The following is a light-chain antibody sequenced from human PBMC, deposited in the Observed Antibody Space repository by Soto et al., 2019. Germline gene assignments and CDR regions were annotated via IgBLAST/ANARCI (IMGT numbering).Light chain of an antibody. CDR3: QHYNRYSET. CDR2: KAS. J-gene: IGKJ1*01. V-gene: IGKV1-5*03. Sequence: DIEMRQSPSTLAGSVGGRVPVSCRVSQTISSWLAWYQQKPGKAPKLLIYKASTLKSGVPSRFSGSGSGTEFTLTISSLQPDDFATYICQHYNRYSETFGQGTKVDIK. CDR1: QTISSW.